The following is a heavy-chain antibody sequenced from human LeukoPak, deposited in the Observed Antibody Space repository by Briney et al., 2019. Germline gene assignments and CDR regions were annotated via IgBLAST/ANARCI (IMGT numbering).Heavy chain of an antibody. V-gene: IGHV4-38-2*01. CDR1: GYSISIGYY. D-gene: IGHD3-22*01. J-gene: IGHJ3*02. CDR3: ARVRPYYYDSSGYYPHDAFDI. CDR2: IYHSGST. Sequence: KPSETLSLTCAVSGYSISIGYYWGWIRQPPGKGLEWIRCIYHSGSTYYNPSLKSRVTISVDTSKNQFSLKLSSVTAADTAVYYCARVRPYYYDSSGYYPHDAFDIWGQGTMVTVSS.